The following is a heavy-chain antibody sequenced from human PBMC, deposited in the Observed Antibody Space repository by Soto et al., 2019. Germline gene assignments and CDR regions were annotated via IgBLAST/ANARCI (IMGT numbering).Heavy chain of an antibody. CDR3: SRDQIYDSGGYSSFPDY. D-gene: IGHD3-22*01. Sequence: ASVKVSCKASGYTFTSYGISWVRQAPGQGLEWMGWISAYNGNTNYAQKLQGRVTMTTDTSTSPAYMELRSLRSDDTAVYYCSRDQIYDSGGYSSFPDYWGQGTLVTVSS. CDR1: GYTFTSYG. J-gene: IGHJ4*02. CDR2: ISAYNGNT. V-gene: IGHV1-18*01.